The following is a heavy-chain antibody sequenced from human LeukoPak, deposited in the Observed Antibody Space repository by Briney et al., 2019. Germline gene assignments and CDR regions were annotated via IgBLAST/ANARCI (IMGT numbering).Heavy chain of an antibody. J-gene: IGHJ6*03. CDR2: INPNSGGT. CDR3: ARDRITGPMDV. V-gene: IGHV1-2*02. CDR1: GYTFTGYY. Sequence: GASVKVSCKASGYTFTGYYIQWVRQAPGQGIEWMGWINPNSGGTNYAQKFQSRVTMTRDTSISTAYMELSRLRSDDTAVYYCARDRITGPMDVWGEGTTVTVSS. D-gene: IGHD1-20*01.